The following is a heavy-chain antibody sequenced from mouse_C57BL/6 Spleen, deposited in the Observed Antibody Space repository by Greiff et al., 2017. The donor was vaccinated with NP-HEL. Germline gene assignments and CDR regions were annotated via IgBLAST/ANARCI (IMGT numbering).Heavy chain of an antibody. CDR2: IDPSDSET. CDR3: AGLRYGSSYEDY. J-gene: IGHJ2*01. V-gene: IGHV1-52*01. Sequence: QVQLQQPGAELVRPGSSVKLSCKASGYTFTSYWMHWVKQRPIQGLEWIGNIDPSDSETHYNQKFKDKATLTVDKSSSTAYMQLSSLTSEDSAVYYCAGLRYGSSYEDYWGQGTTLTVSS. CDR1: GYTFTSYW. D-gene: IGHD1-1*01.